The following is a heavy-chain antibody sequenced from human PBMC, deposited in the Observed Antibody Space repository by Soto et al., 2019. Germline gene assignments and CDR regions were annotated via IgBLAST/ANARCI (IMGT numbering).Heavy chain of an antibody. CDR1: GFTLRTYT. J-gene: IGHJ6*02. CDR3: AKSGIWFGELSSYYGMDV. V-gene: IGHV3-21*04. CDR2: ISISSSDR. D-gene: IGHD3-10*01. Sequence: GGSLRLSCAASGFTLRTYTMNWVRQAPGKGLEWVSSISISSSDRYYADSVRGRFTISRDNAKNALYLQMNSLRADGTAVYYCAKSGIWFGELSSYYGMDVWGQGTTVTVSS.